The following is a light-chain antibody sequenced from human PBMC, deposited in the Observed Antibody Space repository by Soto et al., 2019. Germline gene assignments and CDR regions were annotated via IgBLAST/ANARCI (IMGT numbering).Light chain of an antibody. CDR2: RNN. V-gene: IGLV1-40*01. CDR3: QSFDRSLAAL. CDR1: GANYD. J-gene: IGLJ2*01. Sequence: QSVLTQPPSVSGAPGQRVTISCSGANYDVHWYQQLPGSAPKLLIHRNNFRPSGVPDRFSGTKSGASASLAITGLQAEDEDDYYCQSFDRSLAALFGGGTKLTVL.